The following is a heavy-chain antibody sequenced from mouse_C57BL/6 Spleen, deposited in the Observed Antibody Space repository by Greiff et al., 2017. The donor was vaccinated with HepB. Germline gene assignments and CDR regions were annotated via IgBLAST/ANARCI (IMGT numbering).Heavy chain of an antibody. D-gene: IGHD2-13*01. CDR3: ALGDLEYAMDY. CDR2: INPNNGGT. CDR1: GYTFTDYN. V-gene: IGHV1-18*01. J-gene: IGHJ4*01. Sequence: EVQLQQSGPELVKPGASVKIPCKASGYTFTDYNMDWVKQSHGKSLEWIGDINPNNGGTIYNQKFKGKATLTVDKSSSTADMELRSLTSEDTAVYYCALGDLEYAMDYWGQGTSVTVSS.